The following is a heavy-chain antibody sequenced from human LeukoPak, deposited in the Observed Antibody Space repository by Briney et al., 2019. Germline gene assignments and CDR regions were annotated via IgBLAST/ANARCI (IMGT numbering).Heavy chain of an antibody. CDR1: GFTFSSYE. CDR2: ISPDGSTI. D-gene: IGHD3-22*01. CDR3: ARVLNYYDSSGYYFSY. V-gene: IGHV3-48*03. Sequence: PGGSLRLSCAASGFTFSSYEMKWVRQAPGKGLEWISYISPDGSTIDYADSVKGRFTISRDNSKNTLYLQMNSLRVEDTAVYYCARVLNYYDSSGYYFSYWGQGTLVTVSS. J-gene: IGHJ4*02.